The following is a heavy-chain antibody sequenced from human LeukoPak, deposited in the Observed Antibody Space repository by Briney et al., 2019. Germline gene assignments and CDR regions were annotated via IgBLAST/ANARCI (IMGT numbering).Heavy chain of an antibody. CDR1: GFTFSSYA. J-gene: IGHJ4*02. CDR2: TSGSGGSS. D-gene: IGHD5-18*01. CDR3: AKAGYSYGLPFFDY. Sequence: GGSLRLSCAASGFTFSSYAMIWVRQAPGKGLEWVSTTSGSGGSSYYADSVKGRFTISRDNSKNTLYLQMNSLRADDTAVYYCAKAGYSYGLPFFDYWGQGTLVTVSS. V-gene: IGHV3-23*01.